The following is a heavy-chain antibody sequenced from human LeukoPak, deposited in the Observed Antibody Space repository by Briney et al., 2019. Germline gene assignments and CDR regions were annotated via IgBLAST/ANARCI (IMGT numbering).Heavy chain of an antibody. J-gene: IGHJ4*02. CDR1: GFSFGSSV. Sequence: PGGSLRLSCAASGFSFGSSVMSWDRQAPGKGLEWVSAITADGGGTNHADPVKGRFTISRDNSKSTLYLQMNSLRAEDTAVYYCVKEDHYGDYVQIDHWGQGTLVTVSS. D-gene: IGHD4-17*01. V-gene: IGHV3-23*01. CDR2: ITADGGGT. CDR3: VKEDHYGDYVQIDH.